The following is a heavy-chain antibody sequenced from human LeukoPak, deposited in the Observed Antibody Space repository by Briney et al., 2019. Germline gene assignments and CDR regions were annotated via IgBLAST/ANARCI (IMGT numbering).Heavy chain of an antibody. V-gene: IGHV4-34*01. CDR2: IYHSGST. CDR3: ARQGYCSSTSCYNPLFYYYYYMDV. J-gene: IGHJ6*03. D-gene: IGHD2-2*01. CDR1: GGSFSGYT. Sequence: SETLSLTCAIYGGSFSGYTWSWIRQPPGKGLEWIGEIYHSGSTNYNPSLKSRVTISVDKSKNQFSLKLSSVTAADTAVYYCARQGYCSSTSCYNPLFYYYYYMDVWGKGTTVTISS.